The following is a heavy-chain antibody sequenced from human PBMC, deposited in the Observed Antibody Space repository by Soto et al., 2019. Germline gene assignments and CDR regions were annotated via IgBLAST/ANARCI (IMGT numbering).Heavy chain of an antibody. CDR3: ARVGYSSGLGWFDP. J-gene: IGHJ5*02. V-gene: IGHV4-34*01. CDR2: INHSGST. Sequence: SETLSLTCAVYGGSFSGYYWSWIRQPPGKGLEWIGEINHSGSTNYNPSLKSRVTISVDTSKNQFSLKLSSVTAADTAVYYCARVGYSSGLGWFDPCGQGPLVPVSS. CDR1: GGSFSGYY. D-gene: IGHD6-19*01.